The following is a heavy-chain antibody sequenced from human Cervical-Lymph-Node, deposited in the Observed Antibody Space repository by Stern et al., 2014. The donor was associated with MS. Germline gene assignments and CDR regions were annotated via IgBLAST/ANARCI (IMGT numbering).Heavy chain of an antibody. CDR2: VKQDGSEK. Sequence: EVQLVESGGGLVQPGGSLRLSCAASGFTFSDYWMAWVRQSPGKGLAWVASVKQDGSEKYYVDSVMGRFTISRDNAKNSLYLQMNSLRAEDTAMYYCASPGTWISWGQGIQVTVSS. D-gene: IGHD2-2*03. CDR1: GFTFSDYW. V-gene: IGHV3-7*01. J-gene: IGHJ4*02. CDR3: ASPGTWIS.